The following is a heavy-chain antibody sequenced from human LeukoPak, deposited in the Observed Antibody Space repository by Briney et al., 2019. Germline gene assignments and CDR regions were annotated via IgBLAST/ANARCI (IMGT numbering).Heavy chain of an antibody. CDR1: GGSISSYY. J-gene: IGHJ4*02. Sequence: SETLSLTCTVSGGSISSYYWSWIRQPPGKGLEWIGYIYYSGSTNYNPSLKSRVTISVDTSKNQFSLKLSSVTAADTAVYYCARPVVGGWYYFDYWGQGTLVTVSS. V-gene: IGHV4-59*01. CDR2: IYYSGST. D-gene: IGHD6-19*01. CDR3: ARPVVGGWYYFDY.